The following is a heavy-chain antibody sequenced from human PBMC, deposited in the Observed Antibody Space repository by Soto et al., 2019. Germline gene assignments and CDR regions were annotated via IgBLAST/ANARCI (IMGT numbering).Heavy chain of an antibody. V-gene: IGHV4-59*01. D-gene: IGHD6-19*01. CDR1: GGSISSYY. CDR3: ARGSGRAVAGGSDAFDI. CDR2: IYYSGST. J-gene: IGHJ3*02. Sequence: SSETLSLTCTVSGGSISSYYWSWIRQPPGKGLEWIGYIYYSGSTNYNPSLKSRVTISVDTSKNQFSLKLSSVTAADTAVYYCARGSGRAVAGGSDAFDIWGQGTMVTVSS.